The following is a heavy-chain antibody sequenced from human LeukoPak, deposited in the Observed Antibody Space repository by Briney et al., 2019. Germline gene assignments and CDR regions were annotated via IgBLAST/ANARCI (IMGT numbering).Heavy chain of an antibody. D-gene: IGHD2-15*01. Sequence: QTGGSLRLSCAASGFTFSSYAMSWVRQAPGKGLEWVSAISGSGGSTYYADSVKGRLTISRDNSKNTLYLQMNSLRAEDTAVYYCAKDLPDIPDAFDIWGQGTMVTVSS. J-gene: IGHJ3*02. V-gene: IGHV3-23*01. CDR3: AKDLPDIPDAFDI. CDR1: GFTFSSYA. CDR2: ISGSGGST.